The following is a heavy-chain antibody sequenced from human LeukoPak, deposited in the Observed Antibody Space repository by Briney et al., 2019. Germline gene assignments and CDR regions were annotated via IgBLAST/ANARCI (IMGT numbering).Heavy chain of an antibody. Sequence: PSETLSLTCTVSGGSISSYYWSWIRQPPGKGLEWIGYIYYSGSTNYNPSLKSRVTISVDTSKNQFSLKLSSVTAADTAVYYCARAVGNVVVPAARMEGYYYYGMDVWGQGTTVTVSS. CDR2: IYYSGST. D-gene: IGHD2-2*01. CDR1: GGSISSYY. V-gene: IGHV4-59*01. J-gene: IGHJ6*02. CDR3: ARAVGNVVVPAARMEGYYYYGMDV.